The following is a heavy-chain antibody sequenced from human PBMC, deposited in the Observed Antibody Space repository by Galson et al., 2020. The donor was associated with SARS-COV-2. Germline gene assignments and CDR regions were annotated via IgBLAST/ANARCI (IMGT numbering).Heavy chain of an antibody. V-gene: IGHV3-23*01. D-gene: IGHD5-18*01. CDR2: ISGRADKT. J-gene: IGHJ4*02. Sequence: TGGSLRLSCAASGFTFGDFAMSWVRQVPGKGLEWVAAISGRADKTYHADSAQARFIVSRDNSRNTLYLQMNSLRAEDTAVYFCAKGGYSTWIQFWSYFDFWGQGTRVTVSS. CDR3: AKGGYSTWIQFWSYFDF. CDR1: GFTFGDFA.